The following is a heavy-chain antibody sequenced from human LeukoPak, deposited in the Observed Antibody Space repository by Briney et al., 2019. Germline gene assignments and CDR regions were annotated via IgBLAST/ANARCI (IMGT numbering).Heavy chain of an antibody. J-gene: IGHJ5*02. Sequence: GASVKVSCKVSGYTLTELSMHWVRQAPGKGLEWMGGFDPEDGETIYAQKFQGRVTMTEDTSTDTAYVELSSLRSEDTAVYYCATVVWFGERTRFDPWGQGTLVTVSS. CDR3: ATVVWFGERTRFDP. V-gene: IGHV1-24*01. CDR1: GYTLTELS. CDR2: FDPEDGET. D-gene: IGHD3-10*01.